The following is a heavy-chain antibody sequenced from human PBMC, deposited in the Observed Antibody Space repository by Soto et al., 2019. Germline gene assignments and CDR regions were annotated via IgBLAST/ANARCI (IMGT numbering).Heavy chain of an antibody. CDR2: IWYDGSIK. J-gene: IGHJ6*02. V-gene: IGHV3-33*08. CDR1: GFTFSSYA. D-gene: IGHD6-19*01. CDR3: ALRGIAVAGAHYYYYGMDV. Sequence: GGSLRLSCAASGFTFSSYAMDWVRQAPGKGLEWVAVIWYDGSIKYYADSVKGRFTIARDNSKNTLYLQMNSLRAEDTAVYYCALRGIAVAGAHYYYYGMDVWGQGTTVTVSS.